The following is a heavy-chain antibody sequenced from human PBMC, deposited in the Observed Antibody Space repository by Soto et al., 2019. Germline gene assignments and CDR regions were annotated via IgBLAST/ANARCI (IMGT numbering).Heavy chain of an antibody. J-gene: IGHJ4*02. CDR1: GGSISSGDYY. Sequence: QVQLQESGPGLVKPSQTLSLTCTVSGGSISSGDYYWSWIRQPPGKGLEWIGYIYYSGSTYYNPSLKSRVTISVDTSKNQFSLKLSSVTAADTAVYYCARAQPYYYDSSGFDYWGQGTLVTVSS. D-gene: IGHD3-22*01. V-gene: IGHV4-30-4*01. CDR3: ARAQPYYYDSSGFDY. CDR2: IYYSGST.